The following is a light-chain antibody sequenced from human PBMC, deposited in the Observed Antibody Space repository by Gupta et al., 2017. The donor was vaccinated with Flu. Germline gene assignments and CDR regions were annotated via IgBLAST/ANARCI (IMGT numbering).Light chain of an antibody. J-gene: IGLJ2*01. Sequence: SVTVSCTGTSSDVGGYNYVSWYQQHPGKAPKLMIYDVTKRPSGVPYRFSGSKSGNTASLTISGLQAEDEADYYCCSYAGSYILVFGGGTRLTVL. CDR3: CSYAGSYILV. CDR2: DVT. V-gene: IGLV2-11*03. CDR1: SSDVGGYNY.